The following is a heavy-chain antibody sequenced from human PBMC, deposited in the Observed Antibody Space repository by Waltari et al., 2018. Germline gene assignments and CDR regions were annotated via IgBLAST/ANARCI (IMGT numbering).Heavy chain of an antibody. CDR1: GFPFSSYW. Sequence: EVQLVESGGGLVQPGGSLRLSCAASGFPFSSYWMHWVRQAPGKGLVWVSRSNSDGCSTSYADSVKGRFTISRANAKNTLYLQMNSLRAEDTAVYYCARPPPYCGGDCHFDYWGQGTLVTVSS. D-gene: IGHD2-21*01. J-gene: IGHJ4*02. CDR2: SNSDGCST. V-gene: IGHV3-74*01. CDR3: ARPPPYCGGDCHFDY.